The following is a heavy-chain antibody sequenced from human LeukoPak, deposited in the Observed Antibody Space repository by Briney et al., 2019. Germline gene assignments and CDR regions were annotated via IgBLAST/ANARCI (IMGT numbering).Heavy chain of an antibody. V-gene: IGHV3-33*06. J-gene: IGHJ4*02. Sequence: PGRSLRLSCAASGFTFSSYGMHWVRQAPGKGLEWVAVIWYDGSNKYYADSVKGRFTISRDNSKNTLYLQMNSLRAEDTAVYYCAKDALYYYGSGSQYWGQGTLVTVSS. D-gene: IGHD3-10*01. CDR3: AKDALYYYGSGSQY. CDR1: GFTFSSYG. CDR2: IWYDGSNK.